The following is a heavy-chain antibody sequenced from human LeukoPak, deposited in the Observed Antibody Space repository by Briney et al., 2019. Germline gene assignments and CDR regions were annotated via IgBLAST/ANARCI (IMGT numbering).Heavy chain of an antibody. CDR1: GFTFSSYA. D-gene: IGHD4-17*01. CDR3: AKDLDYGDYASGY. Sequence: GGSLRPSCAASGFTFSSYAMSWVRQAPGKGLEWASAISGSGGSTYYADSVKGRFTISRDNSKNTLYLQMNSLRAEDTAVYYCAKDLDYGDYASGYWGQGTLVTVSS. V-gene: IGHV3-23*01. J-gene: IGHJ4*02. CDR2: ISGSGGST.